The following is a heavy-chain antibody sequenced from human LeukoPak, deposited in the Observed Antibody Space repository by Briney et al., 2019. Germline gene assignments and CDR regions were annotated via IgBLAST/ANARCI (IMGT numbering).Heavy chain of an antibody. CDR3: ARDSGRIGSSWYYFDY. Sequence: SETLSLTCTVSGGSISSYYWSWIRQPAGKGLEWIGRIYTSGSTNYNPSLKSRVTMSVDTSKNQFSLKLSSVTAADTAVYYCARDSGRIGSSWYYFDYWGQGTLVTVSP. CDR1: GGSISSYY. CDR2: IYTSGST. D-gene: IGHD6-13*01. J-gene: IGHJ4*02. V-gene: IGHV4-4*07.